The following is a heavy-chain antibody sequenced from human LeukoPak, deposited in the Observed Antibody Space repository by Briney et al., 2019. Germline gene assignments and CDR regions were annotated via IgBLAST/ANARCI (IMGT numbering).Heavy chain of an antibody. Sequence: ASVKVSCKASGYTFTGYYMHWVRQAPGQGLEWMGWINPNSGGTNYAQKFQGRVTMTRDTSISTAYMELSRLRSDDTAVYYCAGGVPAAILFLSHWGQGTLVTVSS. CDR1: GYTFTGYY. J-gene: IGHJ4*02. V-gene: IGHV1-2*02. D-gene: IGHD2-2*01. CDR2: INPNSGGT. CDR3: AGGVPAAILFLSH.